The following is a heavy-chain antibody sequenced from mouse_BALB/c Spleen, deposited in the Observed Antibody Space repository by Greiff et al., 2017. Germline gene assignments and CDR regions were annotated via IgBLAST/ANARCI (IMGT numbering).Heavy chain of an antibody. J-gene: IGHJ3*01. D-gene: IGHD1-2*01. CDR3: ARNRDYGAWFAY. Sequence: QVQLQQSGAELAKPGASVKMSCKASGYTFTSYWMHWVKQRPGQGLEWIGYINPSTGYTEYNQKFKDKATLTADKSSSTAYMQLSSLTSEDSAVYYCARNRDYGAWFAYWGQGTLVTVSA. CDR1: GYTFTSYW. V-gene: IGHV1-7*01. CDR2: INPSTGYT.